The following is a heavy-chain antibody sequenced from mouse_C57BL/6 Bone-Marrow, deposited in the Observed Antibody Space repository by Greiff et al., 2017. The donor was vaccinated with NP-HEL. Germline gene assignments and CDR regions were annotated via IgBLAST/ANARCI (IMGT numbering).Heavy chain of an antibody. D-gene: IGHD5-1*01. Sequence: VQLQQSGPVLVKPGASVKVSCKASGYTFTDYYMNWVKQSHGKSLEWIGVINPYNGGTSYNQKFKGKATLTVDKSSSTAYMELNSLTSEDSAVYYCAREYPWFAYWGQGTLVTVSA. V-gene: IGHV1-19*01. CDR1: GYTFTDYY. J-gene: IGHJ3*01. CDR2: INPYNGGT. CDR3: AREYPWFAY.